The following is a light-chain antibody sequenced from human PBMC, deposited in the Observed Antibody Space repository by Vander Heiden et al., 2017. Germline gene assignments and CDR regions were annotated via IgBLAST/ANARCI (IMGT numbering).Light chain of an antibody. CDR1: QGISSA. J-gene: IGKJ5*01. CDR3: QQFNSYPL. Sequence: AIQLTQSPSSLSASVGDRVTITCRASQGISSALARYQQKPGKAPKLLIYDASSLESGVPSRFSGSGSGTDFTLTISSLQPEDFATYYCQQFNSYPLFGQGTRLEIK. CDR2: DAS. V-gene: IGKV1-13*02.